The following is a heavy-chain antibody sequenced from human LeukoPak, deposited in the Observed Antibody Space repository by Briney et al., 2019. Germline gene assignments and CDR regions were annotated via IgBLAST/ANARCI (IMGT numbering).Heavy chain of an antibody. CDR2: ISWNSGSI. V-gene: IGHV3-9*01. D-gene: IGHD6-19*01. CDR1: GFTFDDYA. J-gene: IGHJ3*02. Sequence: GGSLRLSCAASGFTFDDYAMHWVRQAPGKGLEWVSGISWNSGSIGYADSVKGRFTISRDNAKNSLYLQMNSLRAEDTALYYCAKGVSGWSRGAFDIWGQGTMVTVSS. CDR3: AKGVSGWSRGAFDI.